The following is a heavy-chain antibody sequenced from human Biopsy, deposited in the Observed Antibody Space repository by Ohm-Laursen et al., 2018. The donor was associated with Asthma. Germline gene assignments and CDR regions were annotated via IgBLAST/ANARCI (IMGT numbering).Heavy chain of an antibody. Sequence: ASVKVSCKASGYTFISYAIHWVRQAPGQRLEWMGWINAGNGNTKYSQKFQGRVTITRDTSATTAYMELSSLRSEDTAVYYCARVRKDYYDSSGLSGGWFDPWGQGTLVTVSS. CDR1: GYTFISYA. CDR2: INAGNGNT. D-gene: IGHD3-22*01. V-gene: IGHV1-3*01. J-gene: IGHJ5*02. CDR3: ARVRKDYYDSSGLSGGWFDP.